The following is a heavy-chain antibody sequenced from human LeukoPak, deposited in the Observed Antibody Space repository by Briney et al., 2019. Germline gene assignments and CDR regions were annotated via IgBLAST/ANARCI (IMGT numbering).Heavy chain of an antibody. CDR3: ATLTYCDSSGPPDY. D-gene: IGHD3-22*01. CDR2: FDPEDGET. J-gene: IGHJ4*02. Sequence: ASVKVSCKVSGYTLTELSMHWVRQAPGKGLEWMGGFDPEDGETIYAQKFQGRVTMTEATSTDTAYMGLSSLRSEDTAVYYCATLTYCDSSGPPDYWGQGTLVTVSS. V-gene: IGHV1-24*01. CDR1: GYTLTELS.